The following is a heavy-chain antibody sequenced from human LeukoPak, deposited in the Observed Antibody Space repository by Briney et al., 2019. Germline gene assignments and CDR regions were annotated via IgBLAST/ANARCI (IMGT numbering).Heavy chain of an antibody. J-gene: IGHJ4*02. Sequence: GGSLRLSCVGSGFPFNIYAMNWVRLAPGKGLEWVSGIFGNGEGADYAGSVRGRFTISRDNSKNTLYLQMNNLKAEDTALYYCAKDRLPDGRWSLDYWGQGTLVTVSP. CDR1: GFPFNIYA. V-gene: IGHV3-23*01. CDR2: IFGNGEGA. CDR3: AKDRLPDGRWSLDY. D-gene: IGHD6-13*01.